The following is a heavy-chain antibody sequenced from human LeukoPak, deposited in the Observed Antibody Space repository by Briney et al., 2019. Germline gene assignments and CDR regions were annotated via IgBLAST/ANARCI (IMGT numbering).Heavy chain of an antibody. J-gene: IGHJ5*02. CDR3: ARVYGSDLFDP. D-gene: IGHD3-10*01. Sequence: PSQTLSLTCAVSGGSINSGGYSWRWIRQPPGKGLEWIGSIFDSGSTYYNPSLQSRVTISVDRPKNQFSLKVKSVTAADTAVYYCARVYGSDLFDPWGQGTLVTVSS. V-gene: IGHV4-30-2*01. CDR1: GGSINSGGYS. CDR2: IFDSGST.